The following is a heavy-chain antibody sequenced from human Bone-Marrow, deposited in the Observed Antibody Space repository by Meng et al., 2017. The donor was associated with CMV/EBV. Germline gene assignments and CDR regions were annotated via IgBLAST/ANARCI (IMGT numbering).Heavy chain of an antibody. D-gene: IGHD2-21*01. CDR3: ARACGGDCANDAFDI. Sequence: SETLSLTCTVSGGSVSSGSYYWSWIRQPPGKGLEWIGSIYHSGSTYYNPSLKSRVTISVDTSKNQFSLKLSSVTAADTAVYYCARACGGDCANDAFDIWGQGTMVTVSS. CDR1: GGSVSSGSYY. CDR2: IYHSGST. J-gene: IGHJ3*02. V-gene: IGHV4-39*07.